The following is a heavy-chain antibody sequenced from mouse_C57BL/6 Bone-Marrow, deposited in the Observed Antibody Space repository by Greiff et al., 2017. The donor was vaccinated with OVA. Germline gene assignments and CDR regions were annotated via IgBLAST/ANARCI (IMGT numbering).Heavy chain of an antibody. CDR3: ARRGPYWYFDV. CDR2: IYPGDGDT. J-gene: IGHJ1*03. CDR1: GYAFSSYW. Sequence: VMLVESGAELVKPGASVKISCKASGYAFSSYWMNWVKQRPGKGLEWIGQIYPGDGDTNSNGKFKGKATLTADKSSSTAYMQLSSLTSEDSAVYFCARRGPYWYFDVWGTGTTVTVSS. V-gene: IGHV1-80*01.